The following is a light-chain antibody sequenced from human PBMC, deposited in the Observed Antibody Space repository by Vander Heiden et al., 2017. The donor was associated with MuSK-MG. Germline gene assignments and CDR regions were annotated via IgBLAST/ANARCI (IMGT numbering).Light chain of an antibody. J-gene: IGKJ3*01. CDR1: QGITNY. CDR3: QKYNSAPRVT. CDR2: AAS. Sequence: DIQMTQSPSSLSASVGDRVTITCRASQGITNYLAWYQQKPGKGPKLLIYAASTLQSGIPSRFSGSGYGTDFTLTISSLQPEDVATYYCQKYNSAPRVTFGHGTKVEI. V-gene: IGKV1-27*01.